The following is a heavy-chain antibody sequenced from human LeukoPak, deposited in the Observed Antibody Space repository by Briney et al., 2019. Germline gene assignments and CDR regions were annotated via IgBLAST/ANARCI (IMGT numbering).Heavy chain of an antibody. V-gene: IGHV4-4*07. D-gene: IGHD6-13*01. Sequence: PSETLPLTCTVCGGSISSYYWSWIRQPAGKGLEWIWRIYASGSTNYNPSLKSRVTMSVDTSKNQFSLKLSSVTAADTAVYYCARGLAAGNSYYFDYWGQGTLVTVSS. CDR1: GGSISSYY. J-gene: IGHJ4*02. CDR3: ARGLAAGNSYYFDY. CDR2: IYASGST.